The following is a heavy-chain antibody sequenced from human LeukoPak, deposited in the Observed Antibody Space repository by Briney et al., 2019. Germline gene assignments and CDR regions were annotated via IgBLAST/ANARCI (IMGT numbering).Heavy chain of an antibody. CDR2: ISGTGGSA. CDR3: AQAEKRESGHRFQH. J-gene: IGHJ1*01. V-gene: IGHV3-23*01. D-gene: IGHD3-3*01. CDR1: GFTFNNYA. Sequence: GGSLRLSCAASGFTFNNYAMNWVRQGPGEGLEWVSAISGTGGSAYYADSVKGRFTISRDNSKNTLYLEMNSLRADDTAVYYCAQAEKRESGHRFQHWGQGILVTVSS.